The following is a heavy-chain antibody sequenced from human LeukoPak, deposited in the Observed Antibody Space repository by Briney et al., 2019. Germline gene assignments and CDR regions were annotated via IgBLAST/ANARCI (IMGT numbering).Heavy chain of an antibody. CDR3: ARRGDGGRSFDY. D-gene: IGHD4-23*01. J-gene: IGHJ4*02. Sequence: PGGSLRLSCAASGFTFSTYWMTWVRQAPGVGLEWVSLIYGGGSTYYADSVKGRFTISRDNSKNTLYLQMNSLRAEDTAVYYCARRGDGGRSFDYWGQGTLVTVSS. CDR2: IYGGGST. V-gene: IGHV3-53*01. CDR1: GFTFSTYW.